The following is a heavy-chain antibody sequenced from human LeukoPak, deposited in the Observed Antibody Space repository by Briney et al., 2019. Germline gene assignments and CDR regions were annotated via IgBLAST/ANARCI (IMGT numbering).Heavy chain of an antibody. CDR2: ISGSGGST. CDR3: AKEDYDSSGYFDY. D-gene: IGHD3-22*01. J-gene: IGHJ4*02. CDR1: GFTCSSYA. Sequence: GGSLRLTCAASGFTCSSYAMSWVRQAPEKGLEWVSAISGSGGSTYYADSVKGRFTISRDNSKNTLYLQMNSLRAEDTAVYYCAKEDYDSSGYFDYWGQGTLVTVSS. V-gene: IGHV3-23*01.